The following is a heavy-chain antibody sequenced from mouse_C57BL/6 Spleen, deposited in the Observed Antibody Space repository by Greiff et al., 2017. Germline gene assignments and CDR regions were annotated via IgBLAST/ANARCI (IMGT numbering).Heavy chain of an antibody. V-gene: IGHV1-15*01. D-gene: IGHD2-4*01. CDR2: IDPETGGT. CDR1: GYTFTDYE. CDR3: TRDYYDSAWFAY. Sequence: QVQLQQSGAELVRPGASVTLSCKASGYTFTDYEMHWVKQTPVHGLEWIGAIDPETGGTAYNQKFKGKAILTADKSSSTAYMDLRSLTSEDSAVYDCTRDYYDSAWFAYWGQGTLVTVSA. J-gene: IGHJ3*01.